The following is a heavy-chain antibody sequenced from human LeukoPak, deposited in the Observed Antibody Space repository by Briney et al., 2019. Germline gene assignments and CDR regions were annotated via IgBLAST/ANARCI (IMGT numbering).Heavy chain of an antibody. D-gene: IGHD2-8*01. Sequence: GESLKISCKGSGYSFTSYWIGWVRQMPGKGLEWMGIIYPDDSDTRCSPSFEGQVIISVDKSISTAYLQWSSLKASDTATYYCARHGHCTNGVCYSSYYYYMDVWGKGTTVTVSS. CDR3: ARHGHCTNGVCYSSYYYYMDV. V-gene: IGHV5-51*01. CDR1: GYSFTSYW. CDR2: IYPDDSDT. J-gene: IGHJ6*03.